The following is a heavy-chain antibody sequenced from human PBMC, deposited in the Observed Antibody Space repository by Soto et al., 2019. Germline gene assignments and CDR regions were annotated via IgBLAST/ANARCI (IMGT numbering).Heavy chain of an antibody. Sequence: VHLLESGGGLVQPGGSLRLACTASGFTFNHYAMSWVRQAPGKGLEGVSAVSGRGGSTKYADSVKGRFISSRDNSNSTLYLQMDSLRGEDTAVYYCAKDSTVTTALYFYYYGFDVWGKGTTVTVSS. CDR2: VSGRGGST. D-gene: IGHD4-17*01. CDR3: AKDSTVTTALYFYYYGFDV. J-gene: IGHJ6*04. V-gene: IGHV3-23*01. CDR1: GFTFNHYA.